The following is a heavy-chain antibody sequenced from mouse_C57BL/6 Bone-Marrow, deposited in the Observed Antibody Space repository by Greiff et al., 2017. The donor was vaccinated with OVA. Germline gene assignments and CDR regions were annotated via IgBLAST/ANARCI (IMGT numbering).Heavy chain of an antibody. Sequence: VQLQQSGAELARPGASVKLSCKASGYTFTSYGISWVKQRTGQGLEWIGEIYPRSGNTYYNEKFKGKATLTADKSSRTAYMELRSLTSEDSAVYFCARGGLRPYYFDDWGQGTTLTVSS. J-gene: IGHJ2*01. CDR2: IYPRSGNT. D-gene: IGHD2-4*01. CDR1: GYTFTSYG. CDR3: ARGGLRPYYFDD. V-gene: IGHV1-81*01.